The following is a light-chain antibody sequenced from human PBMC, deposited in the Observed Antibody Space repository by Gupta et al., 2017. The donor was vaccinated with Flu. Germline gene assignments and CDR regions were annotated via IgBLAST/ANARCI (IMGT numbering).Light chain of an antibody. CDR2: KAS. Sequence: DRVTITCRASQSIYGFLAWYQHKVGKAPKLLINKASNLESGVPSRFSGSGSGTEFTLTISSLQPDDFATYYCQQYYSQSSWTFGQGTKVEI. CDR1: QSIYGF. CDR3: QQYYSQSSWT. J-gene: IGKJ1*01. V-gene: IGKV1-5*03.